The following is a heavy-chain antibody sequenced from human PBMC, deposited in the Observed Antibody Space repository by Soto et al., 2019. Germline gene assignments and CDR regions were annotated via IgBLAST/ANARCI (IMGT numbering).Heavy chain of an antibody. Sequence: SETLSLTCSVYGGSFSGYYWSWIRQPPGKGLEWIGEINHSGSTNYNPSLKSRVTISVDTSKNQFSLKLSSVTAADTAVYYCAKGLGYWGQGTLVTVSS. J-gene: IGHJ4*02. CDR3: AKGLGY. CDR2: INHSGST. V-gene: IGHV4-34*01. CDR1: GGSFSGYY.